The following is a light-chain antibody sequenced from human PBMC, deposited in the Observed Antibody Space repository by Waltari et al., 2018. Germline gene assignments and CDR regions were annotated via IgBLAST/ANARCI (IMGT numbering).Light chain of an antibody. Sequence: DIVMTQSPATLSVSPGERATLSCRASQSIGSNLAWYQHKPGQAPSFLLYGASTRATGIPARFSGSGSGTEFTLTISSLQAEDVAVYYCQQYYGVPYTFGQGTKLEI. CDR2: GAS. J-gene: IGKJ2*01. V-gene: IGKV3-15*01. CDR3: QQYYGVPYT. CDR1: QSIGSN.